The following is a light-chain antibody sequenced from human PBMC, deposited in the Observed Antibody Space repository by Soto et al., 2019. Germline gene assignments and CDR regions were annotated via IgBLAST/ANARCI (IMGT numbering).Light chain of an antibody. CDR1: SSDIGNNY. Sequence: QSVLTQPPSVSAAPGQKVTISCSGSSSDIGNNYVSWYQQVPGTAPRLLIYFNNKRPSGIPDRFSGSKSGTSATLAITGLQTGDEADYYCGAWNSALSVEVFGTGTKVTVL. V-gene: IGLV1-51*01. CDR2: FNN. CDR3: GAWNSALSVEV. J-gene: IGLJ1*01.